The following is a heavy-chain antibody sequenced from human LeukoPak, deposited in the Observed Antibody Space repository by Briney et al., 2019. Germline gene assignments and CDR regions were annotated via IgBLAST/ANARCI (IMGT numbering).Heavy chain of an antibody. D-gene: IGHD6-19*01. CDR3: ARFETVAAKPFEY. CDR1: GFTFSDYS. CDR2: ISSESEHI. V-gene: IGHV3-21*01. J-gene: IGHJ4*02. Sequence: GGSLRLSCAASGFTFSDYSMNWVRQAPGMGLEWVSSISSESEHILYADSLKGRFTISRDNAKNSLYLQMNSLRAEDTAVYYCARFETVAAKPFEYWGQGALVTVSS.